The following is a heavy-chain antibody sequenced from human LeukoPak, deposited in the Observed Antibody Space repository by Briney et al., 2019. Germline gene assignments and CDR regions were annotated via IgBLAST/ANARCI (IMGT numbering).Heavy chain of an antibody. Sequence: GGSLRLSCATSGFTFSSEPMSWVRQAPGKGLEWVSAISGSGGSTYYADSAKGRFTISRDNSKNTLYLQMNSLRAEDTAVYYCAKGRYSSGWYPRYWGQGTLVTVSS. V-gene: IGHV3-23*01. CDR1: GFTFSSEP. D-gene: IGHD6-19*01. CDR2: ISGSGGST. CDR3: AKGRYSSGWYPRY. J-gene: IGHJ4*02.